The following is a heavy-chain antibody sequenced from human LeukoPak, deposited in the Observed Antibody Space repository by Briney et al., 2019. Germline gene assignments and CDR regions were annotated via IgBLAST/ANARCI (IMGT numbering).Heavy chain of an antibody. CDR3: ATAYYGSGSYKVEVDY. Sequence: SETLSLTCAVYGGSFSGYYWSWIRQPPGKGLEWIGEINHSGSTNYNPSLKSRVTISVDTSKNQFSLKLSSVTAADTAVYYCATAYYGSGSYKVEVDYWGQGTLVTVSS. D-gene: IGHD3-10*01. CDR2: INHSGST. CDR1: GGSFSGYY. J-gene: IGHJ4*02. V-gene: IGHV4-34*01.